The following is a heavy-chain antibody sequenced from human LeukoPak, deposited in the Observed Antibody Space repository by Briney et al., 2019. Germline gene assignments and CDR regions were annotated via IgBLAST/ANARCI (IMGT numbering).Heavy chain of an antibody. D-gene: IGHD3-16*02. CDR1: GFTFSSYA. Sequence: GGSLRLSCAASGFTFSSYAMSWVRLAPGKGLDWVSTISGSGGSLYYADSVRGRFTISRDNSKNTLFLQMNSLRAEDTAVYYCAKLMGSLDAWGSFRFSFDSWGQGTLVTVSS. CDR3: AKLMGSLDAWGSFRFSFDS. CDR2: ISGSGGSL. V-gene: IGHV3-23*01. J-gene: IGHJ4*02.